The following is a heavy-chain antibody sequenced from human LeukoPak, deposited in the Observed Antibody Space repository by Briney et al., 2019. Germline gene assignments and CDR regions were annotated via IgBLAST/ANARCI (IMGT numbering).Heavy chain of an antibody. D-gene: IGHD3-10*01. CDR2: INPNSGGT. CDR3: ARSDLWFGESFLLDY. Sequence: ASVKVSCKASGYTSTGYYMHWVRQAPGQGLEWMGWINPNSGGTNYAQKFQGRVTMTRDTSISTAYMELSRLRSDDTAVYYCARSDLWFGESFLLDYWGQGTLVTVSS. CDR1: GYTSTGYY. V-gene: IGHV1-2*02. J-gene: IGHJ4*02.